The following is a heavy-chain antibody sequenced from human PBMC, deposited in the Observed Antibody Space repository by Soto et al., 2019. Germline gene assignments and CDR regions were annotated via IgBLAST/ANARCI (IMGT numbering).Heavy chain of an antibody. Sequence: KISCKGSGYSFTSYWIGWVRQAPGQGLEWMGRIIPILGIANYAQKFQGRVTVTADKSTSTAYMELSSLRSEDTAVYYCARAGYCGGDCYSEKDYWGQGTLVTVSS. D-gene: IGHD2-21*02. CDR3: ARAGYCGGDCYSEKDY. CDR1: GYSFTSYW. V-gene: IGHV1-69*04. CDR2: IIPILGIA. J-gene: IGHJ4*02.